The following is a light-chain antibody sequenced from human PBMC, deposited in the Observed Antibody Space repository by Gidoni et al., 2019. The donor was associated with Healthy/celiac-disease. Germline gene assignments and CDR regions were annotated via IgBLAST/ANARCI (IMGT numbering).Light chain of an antibody. CDR1: QSVLYSSNNKNY. Sequence: DIVMTQSPDSLAVSLGERATINCKSSQSVLYSSNNKNYLAWYQQKPGQPPTLLIYWASTRESGVPDRFSGSGSGTDFTLTISSLQAEDVAVYYCQQYYSTPQTFGQXTKLEIK. CDR2: WAS. V-gene: IGKV4-1*01. CDR3: QQYYSTPQT. J-gene: IGKJ2*01.